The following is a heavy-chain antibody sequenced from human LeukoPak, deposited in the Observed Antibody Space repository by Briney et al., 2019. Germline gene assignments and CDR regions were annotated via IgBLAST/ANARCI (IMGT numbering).Heavy chain of an antibody. Sequence: PSETLSLTCTVSGGSISSSSYYWSWIRQPPGKGLEWIGEINHSGSTNYNPSLKSRVTISVDTSKNQFSLKLSSVTAADTAVYYCGRADSSSWYDYWGQGTLVTVSS. CDR3: GRADSSSWYDY. J-gene: IGHJ4*02. D-gene: IGHD6-13*01. CDR2: INHSGST. V-gene: IGHV4-39*07. CDR1: GGSISSSSYY.